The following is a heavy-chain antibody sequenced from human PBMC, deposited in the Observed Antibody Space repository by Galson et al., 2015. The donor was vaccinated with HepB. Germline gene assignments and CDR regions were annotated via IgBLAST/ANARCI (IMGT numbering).Heavy chain of an antibody. V-gene: IGHV6-1*01. CDR3: ARVSGTIYYYGMDI. D-gene: IGHD2-2*01. Sequence: CAISGDSVSNNNAAWYWIRQSPSRGLEWLGRTYYRAKWYSDHAVSVRGRITINPDTSKNRFSLQLNSVTPEDTAVYYCARVSGTIYYYGMDIWGQGTTVTVSS. CDR1: GDSVSNNNAA. CDR2: TYYRAKWYS. J-gene: IGHJ6*02.